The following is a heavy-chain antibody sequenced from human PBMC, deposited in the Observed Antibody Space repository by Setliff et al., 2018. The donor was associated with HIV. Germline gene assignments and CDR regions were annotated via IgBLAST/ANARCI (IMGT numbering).Heavy chain of an antibody. CDR1: GGSVGSGSYY. V-gene: IGHV4-61*01. J-gene: IGHJ4*02. D-gene: IGHD4-17*01. CDR2: IYHSGST. CDR3: ASSPAWRSDYGLHTFDY. Sequence: PSETLSLTCSVSGGSVGSGSYYWSWIRQSPGKGLEWLGYIYHSGSTQYNPSLKSRVTISVDTPKNQFSLKLSSVTAADTAVYYCASSPAWRSDYGLHTFDYWGQGTLVTVSS.